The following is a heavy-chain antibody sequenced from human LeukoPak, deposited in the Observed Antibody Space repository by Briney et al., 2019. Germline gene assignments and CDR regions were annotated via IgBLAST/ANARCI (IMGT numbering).Heavy chain of an antibody. V-gene: IGHV4-61*01. CDR2: IYYSGST. D-gene: IGHD5-24*01. Sequence: SETLSLTCTVSGGSISSSSYYWSWIRQPPGKGLEWVGYIYYSGSTNYNPSLKSRVTISIDTSKNQFSLKLTSVTAADTAVYYCARDARDDYNWSAIDIWGQGTMVTVSS. J-gene: IGHJ3*02. CDR1: GGSISSSSYY. CDR3: ARDARDDYNWSAIDI.